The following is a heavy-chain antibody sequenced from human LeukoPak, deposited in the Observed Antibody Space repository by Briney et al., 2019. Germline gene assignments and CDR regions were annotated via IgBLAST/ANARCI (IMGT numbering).Heavy chain of an antibody. CDR2: IYSGGST. Sequence: GGSLGLSCAASGFTVSSNYMSWVRQAPGKGLEWVSVIYSGGSTYYADSVKGRFTISRDNSKNTLYLQMNSLRAEDTAVYYCARGNRIGYCSGGSCYSGAFDIWGQGTMVTVSS. V-gene: IGHV3-53*01. CDR1: GFTVSSNY. J-gene: IGHJ3*02. CDR3: ARGNRIGYCSGGSCYSGAFDI. D-gene: IGHD2-15*01.